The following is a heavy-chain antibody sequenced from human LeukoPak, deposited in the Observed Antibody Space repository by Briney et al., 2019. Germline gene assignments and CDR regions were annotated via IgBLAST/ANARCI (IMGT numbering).Heavy chain of an antibody. CDR1: GYTFTGYY. Sequence: ASVKVSCKASGYTFTGYYMHWVRQAPGQGLEWMGWINPNSGGTNYAQKFQGRVTMTRDTSISTAYMELSRLRSDDTAVYYCARVEGAVAGYEYYFDYWGQGTLVTVSS. V-gene: IGHV1-2*02. CDR2: INPNSGGT. CDR3: ARVEGAVAGYEYYFDY. J-gene: IGHJ4*02. D-gene: IGHD6-19*01.